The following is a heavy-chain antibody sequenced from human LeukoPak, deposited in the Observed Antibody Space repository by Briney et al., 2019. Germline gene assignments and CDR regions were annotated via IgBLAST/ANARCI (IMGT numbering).Heavy chain of an antibody. CDR2: IYYSGST. D-gene: IGHD6-19*01. Sequence: PSETLSLTCTVSGGSISSSSYYWGWIRQPPGKGLEWIGSIYYSGSTYYNPSLKSRVTISVDTSKNQFSLKLSSVTAADTAVYYCARVSGWYTSSHYFDYWGQGTLVTVSS. CDR1: GGSISSSSYY. V-gene: IGHV4-39*01. CDR3: ARVSGWYTSSHYFDY. J-gene: IGHJ4*02.